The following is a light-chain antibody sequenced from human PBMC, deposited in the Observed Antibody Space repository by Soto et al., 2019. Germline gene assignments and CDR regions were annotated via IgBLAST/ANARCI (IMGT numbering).Light chain of an antibody. CDR3: QQSYSIPLT. J-gene: IGKJ2*01. CDR1: QSITTY. V-gene: IGKV1-39*01. CDR2: AAS. Sequence: DLQMTQSPSSLSASVGDRVTITCRASQSITTYLNWYQHKPGKAPKLLIYAASSLESGVPSRFSGSGSGTDFTLTISSLQPEDFGTYYCQQSYSIPLTFGQGTKLEIK.